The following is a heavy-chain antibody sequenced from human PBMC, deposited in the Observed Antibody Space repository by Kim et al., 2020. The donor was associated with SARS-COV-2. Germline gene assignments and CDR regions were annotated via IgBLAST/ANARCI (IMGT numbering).Heavy chain of an antibody. Sequence: ASVKVSCKASGYTFTGYYMHWVRQAPGQGLEWMGWINPNSGGTNYAQKFQGRVTMTRDTSISTAYMELSRLKSDDTAVYYCARANGRGRVAGTWFDPWGQGTLVTVSS. CDR3: ARANGRGRVAGTWFDP. CDR1: GYTFTGYY. J-gene: IGHJ5*02. V-gene: IGHV1-2*02. CDR2: INPNSGGT. D-gene: IGHD6-19*01.